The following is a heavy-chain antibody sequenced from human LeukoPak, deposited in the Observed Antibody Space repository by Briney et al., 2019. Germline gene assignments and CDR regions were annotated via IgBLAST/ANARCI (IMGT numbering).Heavy chain of an antibody. D-gene: IGHD7-27*01. CDR1: GFTVSSNY. J-gene: IGHJ2*01. V-gene: IGHV3-66*01. CDR3: ARDQLGRWFFDL. CDR2: IYNGDST. Sequence: PGGPLRLPCAPSGFTVSSNYMRWVPQAPGRGLECVSVIYNGDSTYYVDCVKGRFTISRDNSKNMLYLQMNRLRAEDSAVYYCARDQLGRWFFDLWGRGTLVTVSS.